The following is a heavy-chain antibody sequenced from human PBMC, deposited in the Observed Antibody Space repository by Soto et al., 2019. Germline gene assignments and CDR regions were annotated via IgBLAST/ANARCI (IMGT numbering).Heavy chain of an antibody. D-gene: IGHD5-18*01. Sequence: GASVKVSCKASGGTFSSYAISWVRQAPGQGLDWKGGIIPIFGTANYAQKLQGRVTMTRDTSISTAYMELSRLRSDDTAVYYCATSYSYGAGHFDYWGQGTLVTVSS. V-gene: IGHV1-69*05. CDR1: GGTFSSYA. CDR3: ATSYSYGAGHFDY. J-gene: IGHJ4*02. CDR2: IIPIFGTA.